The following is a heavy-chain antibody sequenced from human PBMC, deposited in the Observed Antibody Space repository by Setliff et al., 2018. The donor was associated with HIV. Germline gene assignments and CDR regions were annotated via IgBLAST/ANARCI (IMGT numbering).Heavy chain of an antibody. V-gene: IGHV4-59*01. CDR2: IYYSGST. CDR3: ARGPSLQTTLFDY. CDR1: GGSISRYY. J-gene: IGHJ4*02. Sequence: PSETLSLTCTVSGGSISRYYWSWIRKPPGKGLEWIGYIYYSGSTDYNPSLKSLVTISVDTSKNQFSLKLTSVTAADTAVYYCARGPSLQTTLFDYWGQGTLVTVSS.